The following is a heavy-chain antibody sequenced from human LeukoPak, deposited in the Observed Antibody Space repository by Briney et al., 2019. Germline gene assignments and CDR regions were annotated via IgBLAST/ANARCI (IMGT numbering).Heavy chain of an antibody. Sequence: GGSLRLSCAASGLTVSSSYMSWVRQAPGKGLEWVSSISSSSGHIFYADSVKGRFTISRDNAKNSLYLQMNSLRAEDTAVYYCARGGTGATRDDTFDIWGQGAMVTVSS. CDR1: GLTVSSSY. CDR2: ISSSSGHI. CDR3: ARGGTGATRDDTFDI. D-gene: IGHD1-7*01. V-gene: IGHV3-21*01. J-gene: IGHJ3*02.